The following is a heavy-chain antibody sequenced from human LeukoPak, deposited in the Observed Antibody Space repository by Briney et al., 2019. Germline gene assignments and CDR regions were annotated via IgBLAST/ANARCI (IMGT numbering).Heavy chain of an antibody. Sequence: SETLSLTCTVSGGSISGLYWSWIRQPPGKGLEWIGYIYYSGSTNYNPSLKSRVTISVDTSKNQFSLKLSSVTAADAAVYYCARNAMVRGVETAFDYWGQGTLVTVSS. CDR3: ARNAMVRGVETAFDY. J-gene: IGHJ4*02. D-gene: IGHD3-10*01. CDR1: GGSISGLY. CDR2: IYYSGST. V-gene: IGHV4-59*01.